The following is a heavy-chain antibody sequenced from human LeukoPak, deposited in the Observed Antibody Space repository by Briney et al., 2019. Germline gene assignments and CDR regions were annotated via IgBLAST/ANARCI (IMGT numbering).Heavy chain of an antibody. CDR3: ARDSDCSGGSCLNWFDP. J-gene: IGHJ5*02. D-gene: IGHD2-15*01. CDR1: GYTFTGYY. Sequence: ASVKVSCKASGYTFTGYYMHWVRQAPGQGLEWMGRINPNSGGTNYAQKFRGRVTMTRDTSISTAYMELSRLRSDDTAVYYCARDSDCSGGSCLNWFDPWGQGTLVTVSS. CDR2: INPNSGGT. V-gene: IGHV1-2*06.